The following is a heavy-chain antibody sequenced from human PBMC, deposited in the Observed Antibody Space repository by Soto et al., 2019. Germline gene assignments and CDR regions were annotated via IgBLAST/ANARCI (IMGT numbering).Heavy chain of an antibody. CDR3: ARGRGTMVRGVLAKGCDT. D-gene: IGHD3-10*01. V-gene: IGHV1-69*12. Sequence: QVQLVQSGAEVKKPGSSVKVSCKASGGTFSSYAISWVRQAPGQGLEWMGGIIPIFGTANYAQKFQGRVTITADESTSTAYRELSSLRSEDTAVYYCARGRGTMVRGVLAKGCDTWGQGTLVIVSS. J-gene: IGHJ5*02. CDR2: IIPIFGTA. CDR1: GGTFSSYA.